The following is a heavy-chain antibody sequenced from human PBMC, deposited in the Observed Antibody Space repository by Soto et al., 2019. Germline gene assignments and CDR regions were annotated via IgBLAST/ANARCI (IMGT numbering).Heavy chain of an antibody. D-gene: IGHD3-9*01. CDR3: AKVFYPFEVPTYGMDV. Sequence: QVQLVESGGGVVQPGRSLRLSCAASGFTFSLYGMYWVRQAPGKGLEWVALISYDGSHKNYADSVKGRFTISRDNSMNTLYLQMNSLRVDDTAVYYCAKVFYPFEVPTYGMDVWGPGTTVTVSS. V-gene: IGHV3-30*18. CDR1: GFTFSLYG. J-gene: IGHJ6*02. CDR2: ISYDGSHK.